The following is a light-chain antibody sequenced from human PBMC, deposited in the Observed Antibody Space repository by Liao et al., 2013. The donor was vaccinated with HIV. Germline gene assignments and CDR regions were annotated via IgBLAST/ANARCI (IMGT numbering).Light chain of an antibody. CDR2: YDT. V-gene: IGLV3-21*04. CDR1: NLGSKS. CDR3: QVWDSSSDHLVI. J-gene: IGLJ2*01. Sequence: SYELTQPPSVSVAPGKTARITCGGNNLGSKSVHWYQQKPGQAPILVIYYDTDRPSGIPERFSGSNFEDTATLTISRVEAGDEADYYCQVWDSSSDHLVIFGGGTKLTVL.